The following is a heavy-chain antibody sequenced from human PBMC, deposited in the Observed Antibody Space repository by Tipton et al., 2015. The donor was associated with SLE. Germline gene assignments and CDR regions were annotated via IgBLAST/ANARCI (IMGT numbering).Heavy chain of an antibody. J-gene: IGHJ3*02. CDR1: GFTFSSYG. D-gene: IGHD6-19*01. Sequence: SLRLSCAASGFTFSSYGMHWVRQAPGKGLEWVTVISYDGSNKYYADSVKGRFTISRDNSKNTLYLQMNSLRAEDTAVYYCARGGEGIAVAYDAFDIWGQGTMVTVSS. CDR2: ISYDGSNK. V-gene: IGHV3-30*03. CDR3: ARGGEGIAVAYDAFDI.